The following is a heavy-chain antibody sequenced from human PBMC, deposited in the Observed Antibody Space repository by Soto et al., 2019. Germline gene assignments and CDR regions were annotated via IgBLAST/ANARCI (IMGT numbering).Heavy chain of an antibody. Sequence: QVHLVQSGTEVRRPGASVKVSCQTSGYTFSSYSIHWVRQAPGQGLEWMGWINAAHGTTKYSQKCQGRVTITMDTSATTVYMELTTLRSEDTAVYYCARAYGMRLGYFDYWGQGSQVIASS. CDR3: ARAYGMRLGYFDY. V-gene: IGHV1-3*01. CDR2: INAAHGTT. J-gene: IGHJ4*02. D-gene: IGHD3-16*01. CDR1: GYTFSSYS.